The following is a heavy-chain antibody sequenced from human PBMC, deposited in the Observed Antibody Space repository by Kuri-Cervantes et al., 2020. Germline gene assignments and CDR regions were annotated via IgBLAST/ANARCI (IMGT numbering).Heavy chain of an antibody. V-gene: IGHV4-59*08. CDR2: IYYSGST. D-gene: IGHD4-23*01. CDR1: GGSISSYY. Sequence: SETLSLTCTVSGGSISSYYWSWIRQLAGKGLEWIGYIYYSGSTNYNPSLKSRVTISVDTSKNQFSLKLSSVTAADTAVYYCARASYGGNWFDPWGQGTLVTVSS. CDR3: ARASYGGNWFDP. J-gene: IGHJ5*02.